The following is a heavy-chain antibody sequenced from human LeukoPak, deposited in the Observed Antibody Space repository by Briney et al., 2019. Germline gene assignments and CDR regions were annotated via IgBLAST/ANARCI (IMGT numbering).Heavy chain of an antibody. V-gene: IGHV3-23*01. CDR2: ISGSGGST. D-gene: IGHD6-13*01. CDR1: GLTFSSYA. Sequence: GGSLRLSCAASGLTFSSYAMSWVRQAPGKGLEWVSAISGSGGSTYYADSVKGRFTISRDNSKNTLYLQMNSLRAEDTAVYYCAKTPYSSSWYYFQHWGQGTLVTVSS. J-gene: IGHJ1*01. CDR3: AKTPYSSSWYYFQH.